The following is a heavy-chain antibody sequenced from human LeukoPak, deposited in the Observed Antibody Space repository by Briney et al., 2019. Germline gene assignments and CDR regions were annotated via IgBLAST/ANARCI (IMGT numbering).Heavy chain of an antibody. V-gene: IGHV3-7*01. D-gene: IGHD3-3*01. CDR3: ARDPSYYDFWSGLAYNWFDS. J-gene: IGHJ5*01. CDR1: GFSITNYW. CDR2: IKEDGTEK. Sequence: GGSLRLSCAVSGFSITNYWMTWVRQAPGKGLEWVANIKEDGTEKDYVDSVKGRFTISRDNAKKSLHLQMNSLRAEDTAIYYCARDPSYYDFWSGLAYNWFDSWGQGTLVTVSA.